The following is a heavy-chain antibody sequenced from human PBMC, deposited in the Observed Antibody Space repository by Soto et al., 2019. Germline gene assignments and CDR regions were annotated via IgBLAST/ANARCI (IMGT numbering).Heavy chain of an antibody. CDR1: GVSLNTADTW. Sequence: QVQLQESGSGLVKPSQSLSLTCTVSGVSLNTADTWWSWIRQSPGKGLEFIGYYHSGGSTYYDASFRSRVIISADTSNSHLSLKLSSVTVAATAVYFCVRSRQMESGNDYGLDVWGQGTTVTVSS. CDR3: VRSRQMESGNDYGLDV. J-gene: IGHJ6*02. V-gene: IGHV4-30-4*01. CDR2: YHSGGST. D-gene: IGHD1-1*01.